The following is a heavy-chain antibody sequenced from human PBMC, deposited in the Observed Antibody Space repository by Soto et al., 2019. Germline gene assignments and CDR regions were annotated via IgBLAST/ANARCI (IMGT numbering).Heavy chain of an antibody. CDR1: GFTFSSYW. Sequence: GESLKISCAASGFTFSSYWMSWVRQAPGKGLEWVANIKQDGSEKYYVDSVKGRFTISRDNAKNSLYLQMNSLRAEDTAVYYCARLDSLGSSFDYWGQGTLVTVSS. V-gene: IGHV3-7*01. J-gene: IGHJ4*02. CDR3: ARLDSLGSSFDY. CDR2: IKQDGSEK. D-gene: IGHD6-6*01.